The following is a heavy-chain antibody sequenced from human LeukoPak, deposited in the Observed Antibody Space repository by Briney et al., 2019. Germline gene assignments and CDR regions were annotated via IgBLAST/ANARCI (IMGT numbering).Heavy chain of an antibody. CDR1: GYTFTSYA. CDR3: ARGHYDILTGYYPPPDY. Sequence: ASVRVSCKTSGYTFTSYAISWVRQAPGQGLEWMGWISAYNGNTNYAQKLQGRVTMTRDTSISTAYMELSRLRSDDTAVYYCARGHYDILTGYYPPPDYWGQGTLVTVSS. CDR2: ISAYNGNT. D-gene: IGHD3-9*01. V-gene: IGHV1-18*01. J-gene: IGHJ4*02.